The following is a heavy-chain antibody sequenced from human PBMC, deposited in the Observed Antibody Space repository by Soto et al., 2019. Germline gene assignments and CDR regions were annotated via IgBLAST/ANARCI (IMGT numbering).Heavy chain of an antibody. CDR3: ARLSITSNGGWFDP. D-gene: IGHD1-20*01. CDR2: ISYSGST. J-gene: IGHJ5*02. Sequence: QVQLQESGPGLVKPSQTLSLTCTVSGGSINSGNHYWNWIRQHPGKGLEWIGYISYSGSTSYNPSLRSRVTISVDTSKNQFSLKLSSVTAADTAVFYCARLSITSNGGWFDPRGQGTLVTVSS. V-gene: IGHV4-31*03. CDR1: GGSINSGNHY.